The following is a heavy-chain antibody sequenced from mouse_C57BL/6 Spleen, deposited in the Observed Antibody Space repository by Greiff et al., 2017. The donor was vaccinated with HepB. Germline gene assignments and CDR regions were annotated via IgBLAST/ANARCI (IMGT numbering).Heavy chain of an antibody. CDR2: IRNKANGYTT. CDR3: AGAPNSSPFAY. V-gene: IGHV7-3*01. CDR1: GFTFTDYY. D-gene: IGHD1-1*01. J-gene: IGHJ3*01. Sequence: DVHLVESGGGLVQPGGSLSLSCAASGFTFTDYYMSWVRQPPGKALEWLGFIRNKANGYTTEYSASVKGRFTISRDNSQSILYLQMNALRAEDSATYYCAGAPNSSPFAYWGQGTLVTVSA.